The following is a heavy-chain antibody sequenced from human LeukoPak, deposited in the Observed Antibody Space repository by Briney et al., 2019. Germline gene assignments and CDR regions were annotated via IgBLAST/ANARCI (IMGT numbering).Heavy chain of an antibody. CDR2: ISSSGSTI. J-gene: IGHJ4*02. CDR1: GFTFSSYE. CDR3: ARIPFSEYYLDY. Sequence: PGGSLRLSCAASGFTFSSYEMNWVRQAPGKGLEWVSYISSSGSTIYYADSVKGRFTISRDNAKNSLYLQMNSLRAEDTAVYYCARIPFSEYYLDYWGQGTLVTVSS. D-gene: IGHD2-21*01. V-gene: IGHV3-48*03.